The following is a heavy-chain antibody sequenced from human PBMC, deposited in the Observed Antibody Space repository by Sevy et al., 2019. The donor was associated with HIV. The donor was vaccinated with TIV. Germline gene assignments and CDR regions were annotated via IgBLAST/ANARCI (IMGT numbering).Heavy chain of an antibody. Sequence: ASVKVSCKASGYTITGYYMHWVRQAPGQGLEWMGRINPNSGGTNYAQKFQGRVTMTRDTSISTAYMELSRLRSDDTAVYYCARAAAAGLSGPYNWFDPWGQGTLVTVSS. CDR3: ARAAAAGLSGPYNWFDP. J-gene: IGHJ5*02. D-gene: IGHD6-13*01. CDR2: INPNSGGT. V-gene: IGHV1-2*06. CDR1: GYTITGYY.